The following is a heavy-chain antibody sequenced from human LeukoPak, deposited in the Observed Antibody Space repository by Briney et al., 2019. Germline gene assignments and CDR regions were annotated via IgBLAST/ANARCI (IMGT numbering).Heavy chain of an antibody. CDR3: VREPAATRAFDY. CDR2: IIPIFGTA. Sequence: GASVKVSCKASGGTFSSYAISWVRQAPGQGLEWMGGIIPIFGTANYAQKFQGRVTITTDESTSTAYMELSSLRSGDTAVYYCVREPAATRAFDYWGQGTLVTVSS. CDR1: GGTFSSYA. V-gene: IGHV1-69*05. D-gene: IGHD2-15*01. J-gene: IGHJ4*02.